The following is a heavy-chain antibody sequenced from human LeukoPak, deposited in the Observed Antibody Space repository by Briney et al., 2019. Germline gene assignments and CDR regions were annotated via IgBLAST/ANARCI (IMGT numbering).Heavy chain of an antibody. CDR1: GGSISSYY. J-gene: IGHJ4*02. CDR3: ARGGLRTFDY. CDR2: IYYSGST. Sequence: PSETLSLTCTVSGGSISSYYWSWIRQPPGKGLEWIGYIYYSGSTNYNPSLKSRVTISVDTSKNQFSLKLSSVTAVDTAVYYCARGGLRTFDYWGQGTLVTVSS. V-gene: IGHV4-59*01. D-gene: IGHD5-12*01.